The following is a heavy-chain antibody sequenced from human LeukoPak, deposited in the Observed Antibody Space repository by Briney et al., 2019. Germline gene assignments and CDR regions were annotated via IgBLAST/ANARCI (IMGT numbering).Heavy chain of an antibody. CDR3: AREVGSGSYYFGY. CDR1: GFTVSSNY. V-gene: IGHV3-66*01. J-gene: IGHJ4*02. D-gene: IGHD1-26*01. CDR2: IYTGGST. Sequence: PGGSLRLSCAASGFTVSSNYMSWVRQAPGKGLEWVSVIYTGGSTYYADSVKGRFTISRDNSKNKLYLQMNSLRAEDTAVYYCAREVGSGSYYFGYWGQGTLVTVSS.